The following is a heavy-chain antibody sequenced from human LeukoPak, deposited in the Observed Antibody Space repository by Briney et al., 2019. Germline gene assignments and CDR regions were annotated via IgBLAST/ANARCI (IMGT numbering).Heavy chain of an antibody. V-gene: IGHV3-74*01. CDR3: TRVGGKNSPSSY. CDR2: IYSDGSST. J-gene: IGHJ4*02. D-gene: IGHD3-3*01. CDR1: GFTFSSYW. Sequence: PGGSLRLSCAASGFTFSSYWMHWVRQAPGEGLVWVSRIYSDGSSTSYADSVKGRFTISRDNAKNTLYLQMDSLRAEDTAVYYCTRVGGKNSPSSYWGQGTLVTVSS.